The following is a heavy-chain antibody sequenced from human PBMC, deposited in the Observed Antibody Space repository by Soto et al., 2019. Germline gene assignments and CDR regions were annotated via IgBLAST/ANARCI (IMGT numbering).Heavy chain of an antibody. J-gene: IGHJ6*03. Sequence: QLQLQESGPGLVKPSETLSLTCTVSGGSISSSSYYWGWIRQPPGKGLGWIGSIYYSGSTYYNPSLHRRVTISVDTTMNQFSLKLSSVTAADTAVYYCASSIPNRPFYSYSSYTEVWGKGTTVTVSS. CDR1: GGSISSSSYY. CDR2: IYYSGST. V-gene: IGHV4-39*01. CDR3: ASSIPNRPFYSYSSYTEV. D-gene: IGHD2-2*02.